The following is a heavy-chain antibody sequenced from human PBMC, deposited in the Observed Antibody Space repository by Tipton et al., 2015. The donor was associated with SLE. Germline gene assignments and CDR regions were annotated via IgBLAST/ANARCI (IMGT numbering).Heavy chain of an antibody. V-gene: IGHV4-59*08. Sequence: TLSLTCTVSGASISSHYWSWIRQPPGKGLEWIGYMYYTGSAHYNPSLRNRVTMSLDTSKNQFSLKLSSVTAADTAVYYCASGMVRGVIAKSYYMDVWGSGTTVTVSS. CDR1: GASISSHY. J-gene: IGHJ6*03. D-gene: IGHD3-10*01. CDR2: MYYTGSA. CDR3: ASGMVRGVIAKSYYMDV.